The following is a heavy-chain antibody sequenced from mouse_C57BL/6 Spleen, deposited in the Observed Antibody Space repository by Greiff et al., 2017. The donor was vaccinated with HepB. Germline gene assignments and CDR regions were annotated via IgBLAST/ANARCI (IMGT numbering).Heavy chain of an antibody. J-gene: IGHJ2*01. CDR2: IHPSDSDT. V-gene: IGHV1-74*01. CDR3: AISGGLRRDGYYFDY. D-gene: IGHD2-4*01. CDR1: GYTFTSYW. Sequence: QVQLKQPGAELVKPGASVKVSCKASGYTFTSYWMHWVKQRPGQGLEWIGRIHPSDSDTNYNQKFKGKATLTVDKSSSTAYMQLSSLTSEDSAVYYCAISGGLRRDGYYFDYWGQGTTLTVSS.